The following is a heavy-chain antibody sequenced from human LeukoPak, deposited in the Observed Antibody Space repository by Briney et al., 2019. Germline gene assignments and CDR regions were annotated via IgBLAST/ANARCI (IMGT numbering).Heavy chain of an antibody. CDR3: ARDIVVVTAIMDV. CDR1: GFTFSSYW. V-gene: IGHV3-7*01. CDR2: IKQDGSEK. J-gene: IGHJ6*03. Sequence: GGSLRLSCAASGFTFSSYWMSWVRQAPGKGLKWVANIKQDGSEKYYVDSVKGRFTISRDNAKNSLYLQMNSLRAEDTAVYYCARDIVVVTAIMDVWGKGTTVTVSS. D-gene: IGHD2-21*02.